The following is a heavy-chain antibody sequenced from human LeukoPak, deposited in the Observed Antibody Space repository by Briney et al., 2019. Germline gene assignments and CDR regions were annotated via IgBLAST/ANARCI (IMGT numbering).Heavy chain of an antibody. D-gene: IGHD3-9*01. J-gene: IGHJ4*02. CDR3: ARSPHILTGENFDF. CDR1: GYTFTGYY. CDR2: INPNSGGT. V-gene: IGHV1-2*02. Sequence: ASVKVSCKASGYTFTGYYMHWVRQAPGQGLEWMGWINPNSGGTNYAQKFQDRVSMTRDTSISTAYMQLSRLRSDDTAVYYCARSPHILTGENFDFWGQGALLTVSS.